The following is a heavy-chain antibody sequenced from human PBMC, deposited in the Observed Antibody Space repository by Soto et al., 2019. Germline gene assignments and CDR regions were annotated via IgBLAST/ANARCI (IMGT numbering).Heavy chain of an antibody. J-gene: IGHJ6*02. CDR1: GFTFSSYA. CDR3: ARDYYDSSGYSLYYYYYGMDV. CDR2: ISYDGSNK. Sequence: GGSLRLSCPASGFTFSSYAMHWVRQAPGKGLEWVAVISYDGSNKYYADSVKGRFTISRDNSKNTLYLQMNSLRAEDTAVYYCARDYYDSSGYSLYYYYYGMDVWGQGTTVTVSS. V-gene: IGHV3-30-3*01. D-gene: IGHD3-22*01.